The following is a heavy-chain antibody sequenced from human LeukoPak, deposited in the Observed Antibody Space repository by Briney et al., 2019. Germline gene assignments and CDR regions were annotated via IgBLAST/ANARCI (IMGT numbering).Heavy chain of an antibody. CDR1: GGSFSGYY. CDR3: ARGGLYCSGGSCSLRFDP. J-gene: IGHJ5*02. D-gene: IGHD2-15*01. V-gene: IGHV4-34*01. Sequence: SETLSLACAVYGGSFSGYYWSWIRQPPGKGLEWIGEINHSGSTNYSPSLKSRVTISVDTSKNQFSLKLSSVTAADTAVYYCARGGLYCSGGSCSLRFDPWGQGTLVAVSS. CDR2: INHSGST.